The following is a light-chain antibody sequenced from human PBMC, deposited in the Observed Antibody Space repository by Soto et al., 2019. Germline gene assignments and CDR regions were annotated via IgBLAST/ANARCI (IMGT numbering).Light chain of an antibody. Sequence: IQMTQSPSTLSASVGDRVTITCRASQSISPWLAWYQQKPGKAPKVLIYKTSTLQSGVPSRFSGSESGTEFTLTISSLQPDDFAIYYCQQYKTYSRTFGQGTKVEI. CDR2: KTS. CDR1: QSISPW. J-gene: IGKJ1*01. V-gene: IGKV1-5*03. CDR3: QQYKTYSRT.